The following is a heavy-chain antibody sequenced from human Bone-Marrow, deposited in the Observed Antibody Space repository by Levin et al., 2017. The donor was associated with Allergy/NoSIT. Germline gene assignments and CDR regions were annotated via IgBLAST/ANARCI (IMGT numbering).Heavy chain of an antibody. D-gene: IGHD3-22*01. CDR3: ARDIAPSNYVTYGYYLQAFEL. CDR2: ITVGSKNT. J-gene: IGHJ3*01. Sequence: GESLKISCVASGFAFNYYDMAWIRQAPGRGLEWVSYITVGSKNTNYADSVQGRFTISRDNAKNTVSLQMNSLKDEDTAVYYCARDIAPSNYVTYGYYLQAFELWGQGTMVTVSS. CDR1: GFAFNYYD. V-gene: IGHV3-11*05.